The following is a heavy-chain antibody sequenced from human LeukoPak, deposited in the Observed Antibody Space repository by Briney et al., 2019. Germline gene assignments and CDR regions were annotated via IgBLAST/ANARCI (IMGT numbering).Heavy chain of an antibody. CDR2: ISSSNNYI. CDR1: GFIFSSYS. Sequence: GGSLRLSCAASGFIFSSYSMNWVRQAPGKGLEWVSSISSSNNYIYYADSVKGRFTISRDNAKNSLYLQMNSLRAEDTAVYYCAREYYYDSSGYYHGPPDAFDIWGQGTMVTVSS. D-gene: IGHD3-22*01. CDR3: AREYYYDSSGYYHGPPDAFDI. J-gene: IGHJ3*02. V-gene: IGHV3-21*01.